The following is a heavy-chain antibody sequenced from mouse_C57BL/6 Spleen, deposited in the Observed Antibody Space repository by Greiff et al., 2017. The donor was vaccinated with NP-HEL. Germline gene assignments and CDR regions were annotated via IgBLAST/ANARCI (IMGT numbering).Heavy chain of an antibody. CDR2: INPNNGGT. Sequence: EVQLQQSGPELVKPGASVKMSCKASGYTFTDYNMHWVKQSHGQSLEWIGYINPNNGGTSYNQKFKGKATLTVNKSSSTAYMELRSLTSEDSAVYYCAREGGSSHWYFDVWGTGTTVTVSS. V-gene: IGHV1-22*01. CDR1: GYTFTDYN. J-gene: IGHJ1*03. D-gene: IGHD1-1*01. CDR3: AREGGSSHWYFDV.